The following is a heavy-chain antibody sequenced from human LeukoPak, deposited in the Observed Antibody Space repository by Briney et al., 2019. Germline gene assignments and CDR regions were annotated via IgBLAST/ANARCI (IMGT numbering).Heavy chain of an antibody. D-gene: IGHD3-22*01. CDR2: MYHSGST. J-gene: IGHJ4*02. Sequence: SETLSLTCTVSGYSINSAYYWGWIRQPPGKGLEWIGSMYHSGSTYYNPSLQSRVTISVDTSKNQFSLKLSSVTAADTAVYYCARDSSGYYGAPIDYWGQGTLVTVSS. CDR3: ARDSSGYYGAPIDY. V-gene: IGHV4-38-2*02. CDR1: GYSINSAYY.